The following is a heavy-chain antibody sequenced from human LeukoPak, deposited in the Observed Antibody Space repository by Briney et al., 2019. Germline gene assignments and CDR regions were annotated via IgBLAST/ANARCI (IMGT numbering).Heavy chain of an antibody. CDR1: GGSISTYY. Sequence: SETLSLTCSVSGGSISTYYWAWVRQPPGKGLEWLGYIYYSGTTNYNPSLKSRVTISIDMSKNQFSLKLRSVTAADTAVYYCARDRTVALDYWGQGTLSPSP. D-gene: IGHD3/OR15-3a*01. CDR2: IYYSGTT. CDR3: ARDRTVALDY. J-gene: IGHJ4*02. V-gene: IGHV4-59*01.